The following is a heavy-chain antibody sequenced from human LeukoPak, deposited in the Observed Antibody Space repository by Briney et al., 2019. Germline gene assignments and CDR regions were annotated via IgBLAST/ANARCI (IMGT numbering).Heavy chain of an antibody. CDR3: ARAVPSGELWFGELLPYFDY. Sequence: GGSLRLSCAAPGFTFSDYYMSWIRQAPGKGLEWVSYISSSGSTIYYADSVKGRFTISRDNAKNSLYLQMNSLRAEDTAVYYCARAVPSGELWFGELLPYFDYWGQGTLSPSPQ. J-gene: IGHJ4*02. CDR1: GFTFSDYY. CDR2: ISSSGSTI. V-gene: IGHV3-11*01. D-gene: IGHD3-10*01.